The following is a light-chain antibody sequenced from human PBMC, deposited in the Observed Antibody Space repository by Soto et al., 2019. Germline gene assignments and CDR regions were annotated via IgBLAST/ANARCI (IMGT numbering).Light chain of an antibody. CDR1: QSVSSY. J-gene: IGKJ5*01. CDR2: DAS. CDR3: QRRSNWPIT. V-gene: IGKV3-11*01. Sequence: EIVLTQSPATLSLSPGERATLSCRASQSVSSYLAWYQQKPGQAPRLLIYDASNRATGITARFSGSGSGTYFTLTIRSLEPEDFAVYYCQRRSNWPITFGQGTRLEIK.